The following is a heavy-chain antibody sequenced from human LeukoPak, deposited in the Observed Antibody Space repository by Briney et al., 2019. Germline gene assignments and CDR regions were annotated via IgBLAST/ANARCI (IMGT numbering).Heavy chain of an antibody. CDR1: GFIVNSNY. J-gene: IGHJ4*02. CDR2: IYSGGST. D-gene: IGHD4-17*01. CDR3: ASHDYGDYVPFDY. Sequence: GGSLRLSCATSGFIVNSNYMSWVRQAPGKGLEWVSVIYSGGSTYYADSVKGRFTISRDNSKNTLYLQMNSLRAEDTAVYYCASHDYGDYVPFDYWGQGTLVTVSS. V-gene: IGHV3-66*04.